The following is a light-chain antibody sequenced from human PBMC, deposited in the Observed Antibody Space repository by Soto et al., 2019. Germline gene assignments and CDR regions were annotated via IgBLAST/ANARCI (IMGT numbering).Light chain of an antibody. CDR1: HNINTY. J-gene: IGKJ5*01. Sequence: PATLSLSPVEIAPLSCRASHNINTYLVWYQQKPGQVPRLLIYDTSKRATGIPARFSGSGSGTDFTLTISGLAPEDFAVYYCQHRSSWPPGFGQGTRLEIK. CDR3: QHRSSWPPG. V-gene: IGKV3-11*01. CDR2: DTS.